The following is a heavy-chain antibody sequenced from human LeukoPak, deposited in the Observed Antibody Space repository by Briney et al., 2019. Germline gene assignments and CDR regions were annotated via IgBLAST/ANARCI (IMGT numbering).Heavy chain of an antibody. CDR1: GYTFTDYY. CDR3: ASALNTPRSS. D-gene: IGHD6-13*01. J-gene: IGHJ4*02. Sequence: ASVKVSCKASGYTFTDYYMHWVRQAPGQGLEWMGWINPDSGATKYAQKFQGRVTMTTDTTISTAYMELNRLRSDDTAVYYCASALNTPRSSWGQETLVTVSS. CDR2: INPDSGAT. V-gene: IGHV1-2*02.